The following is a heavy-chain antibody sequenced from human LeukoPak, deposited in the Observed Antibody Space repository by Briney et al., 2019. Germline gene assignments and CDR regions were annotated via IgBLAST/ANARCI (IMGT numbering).Heavy chain of an antibody. J-gene: IGHJ4*02. CDR1: GGSFSGYY. Sequence: SETLSLTCAVYGGSFSGYYWSWIRQPPGKGLEWIGEINHSGSTNYNPSLKSRVTISVDTSKNQFSLKLSSVTAADTAVYYCARSELRGATDYWGQGTLVTVSS. V-gene: IGHV4-34*01. CDR3: ARSELRGATDY. CDR2: INHSGST. D-gene: IGHD1-7*01.